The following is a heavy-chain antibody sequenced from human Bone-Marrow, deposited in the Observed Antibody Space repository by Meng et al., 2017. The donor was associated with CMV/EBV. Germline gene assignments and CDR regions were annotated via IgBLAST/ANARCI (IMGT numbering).Heavy chain of an antibody. CDR3: ASELGDY. J-gene: IGHJ4*02. CDR1: GFTFSSYS. V-gene: IGHV3-48*04. D-gene: IGHD7-27*01. Sequence: GGSLLSCAASGFTFSSYSMNWVRQAPGKGLEWVSYISSSSSTIYYADSVKGRFTISRDNAKNSLYLQMNSLRAEDTAVYYCASELGDYWGQGTLVTVSS. CDR2: ISSSSSTI.